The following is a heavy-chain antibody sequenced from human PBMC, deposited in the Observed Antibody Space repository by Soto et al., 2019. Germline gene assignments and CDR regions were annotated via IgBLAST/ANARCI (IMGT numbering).Heavy chain of an antibody. D-gene: IGHD1-26*01. CDR3: ARDGDSLIVELDY. Sequence: GSLRLSCAVSGFTFSTYWMHWVRQAPGKGLVWVSRISGDGASTAYADSVKGRFTISRDNAKNTLYLQMNSLRAEDTAVYYCARDGDSLIVELDYWGQGTLVT. CDR1: GFTFSTYW. CDR2: ISGDGAST. J-gene: IGHJ4*02. V-gene: IGHV3-74*01.